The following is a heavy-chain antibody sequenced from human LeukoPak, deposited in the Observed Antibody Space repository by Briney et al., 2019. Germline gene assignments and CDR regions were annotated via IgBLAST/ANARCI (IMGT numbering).Heavy chain of an antibody. Sequence: ASVKVSCKASGYTFTSYYMHWVRQAPGQGLEWMGIINPSGGSTSYAQKFQGRVTMTRDTSTSTVYMELSSLRSEDTAVYYCASGHYVKAAAGDLAVGFYYYYYYMDVWGKGTTVTVSS. CDR2: INPSGGST. J-gene: IGHJ6*03. CDR1: GYTFTSYY. CDR3: ASGHYVKAAAGDLAVGFYYYYYYMDV. V-gene: IGHV1-46*01. D-gene: IGHD6-13*01.